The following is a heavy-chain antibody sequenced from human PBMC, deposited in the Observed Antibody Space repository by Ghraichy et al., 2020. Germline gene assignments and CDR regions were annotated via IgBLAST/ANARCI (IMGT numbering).Heavy chain of an antibody. CDR1: GGSFSGYY. CDR2: INHSGST. Sequence: SETLSLTCAVYGGSFSGYYWSWIRQPPGKGLEWIGEINHSGSTNYNPSLKSRVTISVDTSKNQFSLKLSSVTAADTAVYYCARGGVRFLSRPYYFDYWGQGTLVTVSS. V-gene: IGHV4-34*01. J-gene: IGHJ4*02. D-gene: IGHD3-3*01. CDR3: ARGGVRFLSRPYYFDY.